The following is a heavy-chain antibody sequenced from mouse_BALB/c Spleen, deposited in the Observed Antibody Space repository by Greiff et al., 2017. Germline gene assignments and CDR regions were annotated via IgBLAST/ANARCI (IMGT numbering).Heavy chain of an antibody. D-gene: IGHD1-1*01. Sequence: QVQLKQSGAELMKPGASVKISCKATGYTFSSYWIEWVKQRPGHGLEWIGEILPGSGSTNYNEKFKGKATFTADTSSNTAYMQLSSLTSEDSAVYYCASNYYGSRNWYFDVWGAGTTVTVSS. CDR3: ASNYYGSRNWYFDV. CDR2: ILPGSGST. J-gene: IGHJ1*01. V-gene: IGHV1-9*01. CDR1: GYTFSSYW.